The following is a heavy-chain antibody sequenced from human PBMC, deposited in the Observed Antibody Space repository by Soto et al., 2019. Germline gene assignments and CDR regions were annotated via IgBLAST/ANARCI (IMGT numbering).Heavy chain of an antibody. D-gene: IGHD3-3*01. CDR2: IIPLSGTT. V-gene: IGHV1-69*01. CDR1: GGPFNTFA. Sequence: QVQLVQSGAELRKPGSSVRVSCTSSGGPFNTFAINWVRQAPGQGLEWMGGIIPLSGTTNYAQNFQGRVTISADGTTSTVFMDLTNLRSDDTAVYFCARDSQDQSVLRFFRWFAYWGQGTLVTGSS. CDR3: ARDSQDQSVLRFFRWFAY. J-gene: IGHJ4*02.